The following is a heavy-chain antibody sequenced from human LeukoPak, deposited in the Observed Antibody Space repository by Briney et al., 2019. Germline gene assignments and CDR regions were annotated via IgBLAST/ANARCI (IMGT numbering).Heavy chain of an antibody. CDR2: ISSSGGST. V-gene: IGHV3-23*01. CDR3: AKVRGQWLVLVRSFHY. CDR1: GFTFSSYE. J-gene: IGHJ4*02. Sequence: TGGSLRLSCAASGFTFSSYEMNWVRQAPGKGLEWVSSISSSGGSTYYADSVKGRFTISRDNSKNTVFLQMNNLRAEDTAVYYCAKVRGQWLVLVRSFHYWGQGTLVTVSS. D-gene: IGHD6-19*01.